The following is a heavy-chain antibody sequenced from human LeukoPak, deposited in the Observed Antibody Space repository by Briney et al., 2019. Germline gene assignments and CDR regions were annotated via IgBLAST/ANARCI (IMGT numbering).Heavy chain of an antibody. CDR1: GFTFSSYS. Sequence: GGSLRLSCAASGFTFSSYSMNWVRQAPGKGLEWVAVISYDGSNKYYADSVKGRFTISRDNSKNTLYLQMNSLRAEDTAVYYCARDPDYYYDSSGYLDYWGQGTLVTVSS. CDR3: ARDPDYYYDSSGYLDY. J-gene: IGHJ4*02. D-gene: IGHD3-22*01. CDR2: ISYDGSNK. V-gene: IGHV3-30*03.